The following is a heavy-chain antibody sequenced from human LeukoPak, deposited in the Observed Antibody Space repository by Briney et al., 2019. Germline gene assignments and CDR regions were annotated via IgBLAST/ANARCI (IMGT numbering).Heavy chain of an antibody. Sequence: KSSETLSLTCTVSGVSISSYYWSWIRQPPGKGLEWIGYIYNIGSTNYNPSLKSRATISVDTSKNQFSLKLSSVTAADTAVYYCARVGTSIAALGRFDPWGQGTLVTVSS. CDR2: IYNIGST. J-gene: IGHJ5*02. CDR1: GVSISSYY. D-gene: IGHD6-6*01. CDR3: ARVGTSIAALGRFDP. V-gene: IGHV4-59*01.